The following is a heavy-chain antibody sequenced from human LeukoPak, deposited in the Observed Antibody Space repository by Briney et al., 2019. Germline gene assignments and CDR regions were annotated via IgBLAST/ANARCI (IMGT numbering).Heavy chain of an antibody. CDR1: GGSFSGYY. D-gene: IGHD2-2*01. Sequence: SETLSLTCAVYGGSFSGYYWSWIRQPPGKGLEWIGEINHSGSTNYNPSLKSRVTISVDTSKNQFSLKLSSVTAADTAVYYCARGLLSRRKNWFDPWGQGTLVTVSS. J-gene: IGHJ5*02. CDR2: INHSGST. CDR3: ARGLLSRRKNWFDP. V-gene: IGHV4-34*01.